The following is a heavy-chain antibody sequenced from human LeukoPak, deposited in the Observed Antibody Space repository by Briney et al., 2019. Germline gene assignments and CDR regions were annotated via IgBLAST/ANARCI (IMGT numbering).Heavy chain of an antibody. CDR1: GYSISSGYY. CDR2: IYHSGST. Sequence: SETLSLTCAVSGYSISSGYYWGWIRQPPGKGLEWIRSIYHSGSTYYNPSLKSRVTISVDTSKNQFSLKLSSVTAADTAVYYCARLRSLGSSGYYYMDVWGKGNTVTVSS. D-gene: IGHD6-6*01. CDR3: ARLRSLGSSGYYYMDV. V-gene: IGHV4-38-2*01. J-gene: IGHJ6*03.